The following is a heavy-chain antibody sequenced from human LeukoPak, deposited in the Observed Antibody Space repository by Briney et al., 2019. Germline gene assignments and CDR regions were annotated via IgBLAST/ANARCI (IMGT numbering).Heavy chain of an antibody. V-gene: IGHV4-59*12. CDR1: GGSISSYY. Sequence: SETLSLTCTVSGGSISSYYWSWIRQPPGKGLEWIGYIYYSGSTNYNPSLKSRVTISLDTSKNQFSLKLSSVTAADTAVYYCARRYCSGGSCYRRGNYFDYWGQGTLVTVSS. D-gene: IGHD2-15*01. CDR2: IYYSGST. CDR3: ARRYCSGGSCYRRGNYFDY. J-gene: IGHJ4*02.